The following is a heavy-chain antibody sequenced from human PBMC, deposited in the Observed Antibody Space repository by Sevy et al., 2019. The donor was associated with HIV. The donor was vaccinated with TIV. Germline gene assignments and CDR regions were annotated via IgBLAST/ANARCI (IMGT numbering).Heavy chain of an antibody. Sequence: GGSLRLSCVGSGFRFSGYYMNWIRQAPGKGLEWVSYISGTGNTKYYTDSVMGRFTISRDNAKNSLYLEMNSLRVDDTAVYYCARDPTYYDFWAGYYTGWFDPWGQGTLVTVSS. D-gene: IGHD3-3*01. CDR2: ISGTGNTK. V-gene: IGHV3-11*01. CDR1: GFRFSGYY. J-gene: IGHJ5*02. CDR3: ARDPTYYDFWAGYYTGWFDP.